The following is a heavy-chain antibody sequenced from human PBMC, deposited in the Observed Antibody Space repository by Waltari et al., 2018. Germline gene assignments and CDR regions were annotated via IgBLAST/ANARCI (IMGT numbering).Heavy chain of an antibody. CDR3: AKEEVVAGPAWYFDL. CDR2: IWYDGSNK. Sequence: QVQLVESGGGVVQPGRSLRLSCAASGFTFSSYGMHWVRQAPGKGLEWVAVIWYDGSNKYYADSVKGRFTISRDNSKNTLYLQMNSLRAENTAMYYCAKEEVVAGPAWYFDLWGRGTLVTVSS. CDR1: GFTFSSYG. V-gene: IGHV3-30*18. D-gene: IGHD2-15*01. J-gene: IGHJ2*01.